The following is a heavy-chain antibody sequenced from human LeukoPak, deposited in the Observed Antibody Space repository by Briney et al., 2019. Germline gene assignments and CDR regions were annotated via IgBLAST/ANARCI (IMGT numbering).Heavy chain of an antibody. CDR2: INPNSGGT. Sequence: ASVKVSCKASGYTFTVYYMHGVRQAPGQGLEWMGWINPNSGGTNYAQKFQGRVTMTRDTSISTAFMELSRLRSDDTAVYYCAREGAGDGYNFGFDYWGQGTLVTVSS. J-gene: IGHJ4*02. V-gene: IGHV1-2*02. D-gene: IGHD5-24*01. CDR1: GYTFTVYY. CDR3: AREGAGDGYNFGFDY.